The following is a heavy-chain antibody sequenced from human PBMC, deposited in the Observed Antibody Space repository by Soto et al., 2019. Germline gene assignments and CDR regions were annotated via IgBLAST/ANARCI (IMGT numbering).Heavy chain of an antibody. V-gene: IGHV1-69*01. CDR2: IIPIFGTA. CDR3: ARVQRGYSYGYGDYYYCGMGV. D-gene: IGHD5-18*01. J-gene: IGHJ6*02. Sequence: QVQLVQSGAEVKKPGSSVKVSCKASGGTFSSYAISWVRQAPGQGLEWMGGIIPIFGTANYAQKFKGRVTMTADESTSTAYMELSSLRSEDTAVYYCARVQRGYSYGYGDYYYCGMGVWGQGTTGTVSS. CDR1: GGTFSSYA.